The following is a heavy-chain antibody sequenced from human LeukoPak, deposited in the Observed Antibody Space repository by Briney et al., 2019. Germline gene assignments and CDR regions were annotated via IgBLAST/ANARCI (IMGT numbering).Heavy chain of an antibody. J-gene: IGHJ4*02. D-gene: IGHD2-8*02. V-gene: IGHV1-18*01. CDR3: ARGTDLFDY. CDR1: GYAFTSYD. CDR2: ISGYNGNT. Sequence: GASVKVSCKASGYAFTSYDISWVRQAPGQGLEWMGWISGYNGNTNYAQKLQGRVTMTTNTSTSTAYMELRSLSSDDTAVYYCARGTDLFDYWGQGTPVTVSS.